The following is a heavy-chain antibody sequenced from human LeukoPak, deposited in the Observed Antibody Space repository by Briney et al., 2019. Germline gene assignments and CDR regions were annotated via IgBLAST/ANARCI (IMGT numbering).Heavy chain of an antibody. CDR3: ARDVITGYSSGSLDY. D-gene: IGHD6-19*01. CDR2: IYYSGST. CDR1: GGSISSYY. J-gene: IGHJ4*02. V-gene: IGHV4-59*12. Sequence: SETLSLTCTXSGGSISSYYWSWIRQPPGKGLEWIGYIYYSGSTNYNPSLKSRVTMSVDTSKNQFSLKLSSVTAADTAVYYCARDVITGYSSGSLDYWGQGTLVTVSS.